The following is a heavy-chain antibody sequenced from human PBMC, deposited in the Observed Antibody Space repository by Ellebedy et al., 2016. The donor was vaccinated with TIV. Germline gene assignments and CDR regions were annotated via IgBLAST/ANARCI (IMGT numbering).Heavy chain of an antibody. D-gene: IGHD3-22*01. J-gene: IGHJ4*02. CDR1: DYSIRSDYY. V-gene: IGHV4-38-2*02. Sequence: MPSETLSLTCTVSDYSIRSDYYWGWIRQPPGKGLEWIGSIYHSGSTYYNPSLKSRLTISVDTSKNQFSLKLSSVTATDTAVDYCARESRRLGLDFWGQGTLVTVSS. CDR3: ARESRRLGLDF. CDR2: IYHSGST.